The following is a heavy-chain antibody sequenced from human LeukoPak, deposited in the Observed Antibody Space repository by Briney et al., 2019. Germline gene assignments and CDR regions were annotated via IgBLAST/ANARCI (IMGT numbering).Heavy chain of an antibody. CDR2: ISGSGGST. Sequence: GRSLRLSCAASGFTFSSYATSWVRQAPGKGLEWVSAISGSGGSTYYADSVKGRFTISRDNSKNTLYLQMNSLRAEDTAVYYCAKGYDYVWGSYPPTSAEYFQHWGQGTLVTVSS. CDR1: GFTFSSYA. CDR3: AKGYDYVWGSYPPTSAEYFQH. D-gene: IGHD3-16*02. V-gene: IGHV3-23*01. J-gene: IGHJ1*01.